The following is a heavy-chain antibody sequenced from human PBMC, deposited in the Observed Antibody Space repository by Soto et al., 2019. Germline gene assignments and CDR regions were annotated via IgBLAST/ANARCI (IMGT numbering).Heavy chain of an antibody. CDR1: GYTFTGYY. CDR2: INPNSGGT. D-gene: IGHD3-3*01. J-gene: IGHJ4*02. Sequence: GASVKVSCKASGYTFTGYYMHWVRQAPGQGLEWMGWINPNSGGTNYAQKFQDRVTFTRDTSATAAYMELSSLRSDDTAVYYCARATIFGVVMLGYYFDYWGQGTLVTVSS. CDR3: ARATIFGVVMLGYYFDY. V-gene: IGHV1-2*02.